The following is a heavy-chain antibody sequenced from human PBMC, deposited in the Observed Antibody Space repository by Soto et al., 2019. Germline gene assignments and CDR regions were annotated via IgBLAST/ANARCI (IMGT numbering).Heavy chain of an antibody. CDR1: GFTFGDYA. V-gene: IGHV3-49*03. D-gene: IGHD6-13*01. Sequence: GGSLRLSCTASGFTFGDYAMSWFRQAPGKGLEWVGLIRSKAYGGTTEYAASVKGRFTISRDDSKSIAYLQMNSLKTEDTAVYYCTRAAAVTYYYYGMDVWGQGTTVTVSS. CDR3: TRAAAVTYYYYGMDV. CDR2: IRSKAYGGTT. J-gene: IGHJ6*02.